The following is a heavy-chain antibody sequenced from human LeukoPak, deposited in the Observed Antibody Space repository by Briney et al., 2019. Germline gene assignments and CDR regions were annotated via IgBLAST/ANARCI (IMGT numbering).Heavy chain of an antibody. J-gene: IGHJ1*01. Sequence: SVKVSCKASGGTFSSYAISWVRQAPGQGLEWMGGIIPIFGTANYAQKFQGRVTITTDESTSTAYMELSSLRSEDTAVYYCASDSGIRGSSSHHGWYFQHWGQGTLATVSS. D-gene: IGHD6-6*01. CDR3: ASDSGIRGSSSHHGWYFQH. V-gene: IGHV1-69*05. CDR2: IIPIFGTA. CDR1: GGTFSSYA.